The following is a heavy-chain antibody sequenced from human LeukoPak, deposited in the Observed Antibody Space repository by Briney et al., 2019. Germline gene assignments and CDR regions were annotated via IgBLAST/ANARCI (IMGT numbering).Heavy chain of an antibody. J-gene: IGHJ3*01. Sequence: GESLRLSCATSGFLFSDAWMSWVRQAPGKGLEWIGRIKNKDSGATDYAESVKGRFTISRDDSQNMVHLQMDSLKTDDTAVYYCTWIQKVVGGFDLWGQGTMVTVSS. CDR1: GFLFSDAW. V-gene: IGHV3-15*01. CDR2: IKNKDSGAT. CDR3: TWIQKVVGGFDL. D-gene: IGHD5-18*01.